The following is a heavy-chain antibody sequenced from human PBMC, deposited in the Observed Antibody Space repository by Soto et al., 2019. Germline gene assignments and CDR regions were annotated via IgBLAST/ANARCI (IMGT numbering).Heavy chain of an antibody. CDR3: ARQIDDKPYYYDSSGYSGFDY. D-gene: IGHD3-22*01. CDR1: GGSISSYY. V-gene: IGHV4-59*08. Sequence: SETLSLTCTVSGGSISSYYWSWIRQPPGKGLEWIGYIYYSGSTNYNPSLKSRVTISVDTSKNQFSLKLSSVTAADTAVYYCARQIDDKPYYYDSSGYSGFDYWGQGTLVTVSS. CDR2: IYYSGST. J-gene: IGHJ4*01.